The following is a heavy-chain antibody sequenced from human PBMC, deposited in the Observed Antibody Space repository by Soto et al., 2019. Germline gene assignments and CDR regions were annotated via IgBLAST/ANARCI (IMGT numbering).Heavy chain of an antibody. D-gene: IGHD3-10*01. Sequence: ASVKVSCKASGYTFTSYDINWVRQATGQGLEWMGWMNPNSGNTGYAQKFQGRVTMTRNTSISTAYMELSSLRSEDTAVYYCAGEITMVRGSDAFDICGQLPMVTVSS. J-gene: IGHJ3*02. CDR2: MNPNSGNT. V-gene: IGHV1-8*01. CDR1: GYTFTSYD. CDR3: AGEITMVRGSDAFDI.